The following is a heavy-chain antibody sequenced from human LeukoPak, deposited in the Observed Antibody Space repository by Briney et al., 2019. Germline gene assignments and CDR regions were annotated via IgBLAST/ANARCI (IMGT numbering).Heavy chain of an antibody. CDR1: GFTFSNAW. Sequence: GGSLRLSCAASGFTFSNAWMSWVRQAPGKGLEWVGRTKSKTDGGTTEYAAPVKGRFTISRDDSKSTLYLQMNSLRTEDTAVYYCTTYSSRWYYFDSWGQGTLATVSS. V-gene: IGHV3-15*01. CDR3: TTYSSRWYYFDS. D-gene: IGHD6-13*01. CDR2: TKSKTDGGTT. J-gene: IGHJ4*02.